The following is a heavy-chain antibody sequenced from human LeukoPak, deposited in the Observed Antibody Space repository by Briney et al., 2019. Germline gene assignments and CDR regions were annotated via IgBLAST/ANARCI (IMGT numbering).Heavy chain of an antibody. CDR1: GGTFSSYA. J-gene: IGHJ4*02. CDR3: ARDEGRGGDLGY. CDR2: IVPDSGDT. Sequence: ASVKVSCKASGGTFSSYAISWVRQAPGQGLEWMGWIVPDSGDTHYAQKFQGRVTMTRDTSISTAFMELSRLTSDDTAVYFCARDEGRGGDLGYWGQGTLVSVSS. D-gene: IGHD3-10*01. V-gene: IGHV1-2*02.